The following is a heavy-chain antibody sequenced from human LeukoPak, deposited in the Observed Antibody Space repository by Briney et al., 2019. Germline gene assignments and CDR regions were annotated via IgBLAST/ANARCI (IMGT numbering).Heavy chain of an antibody. CDR2: INPNSGGT. CDR1: GGAFSSYA. CDR3: ARGYSGYDAYFDY. Sequence: ASVKVSCKASGGAFSSYAISWVRQAPGQGLEWMGWINPNSGGTNYAQKFQGRVTMTRDTSISTAYMELSRLRSDDTAVYYCARGYSGYDAYFDYWGQGTLVTVSS. J-gene: IGHJ4*02. V-gene: IGHV1-2*02. D-gene: IGHD5-12*01.